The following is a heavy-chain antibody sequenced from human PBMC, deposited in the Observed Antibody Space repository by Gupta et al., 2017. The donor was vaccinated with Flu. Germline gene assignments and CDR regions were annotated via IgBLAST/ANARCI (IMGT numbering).Heavy chain of an antibody. CDR1: ISGDY. CDR2: IYNTGTT. CDR3: ARTVGVVGNTHFDS. V-gene: IGHV4-59*01. Sequence: ISGDYWSWSRQPPRKRLEWIDYIYNTGTTNYNPVLTRPVTIPADTSKNQISLKLRSVTAADTAVYYWARTVGVVGNTHFDSWGQGTLVTVSS. D-gene: IGHD1-26*01. J-gene: IGHJ4*02.